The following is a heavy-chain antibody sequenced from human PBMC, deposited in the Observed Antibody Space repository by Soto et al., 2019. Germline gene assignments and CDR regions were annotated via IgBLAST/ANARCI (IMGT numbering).Heavy chain of an antibody. V-gene: IGHV1-69*13. CDR2: IIPIFGTA. Sequence: GASVKVSCKASGGTFSSYAISWVRQAPGQGLEWMGGIIPIFGTANYAQKFQGRVTITADESTSTAYMELSSLRSEDTAVYYCARGRRDGYTRSAFDIRGQGTMITVSS. D-gene: IGHD5-12*01. CDR3: ARGRRDGYTRSAFDI. J-gene: IGHJ3*02. CDR1: GGTFSSYA.